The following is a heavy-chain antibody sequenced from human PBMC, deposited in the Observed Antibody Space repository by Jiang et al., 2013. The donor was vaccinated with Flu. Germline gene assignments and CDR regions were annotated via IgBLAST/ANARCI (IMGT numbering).Heavy chain of an antibody. J-gene: IGHJ4*02. CDR1: GFAFRSYG. Sequence: LVESGGGVVQPGGSLRLSCAASGFAFRSYGMHWVRQAPGKGLEWVAFIRNDGSNKHYADSVKGRFTVSRDNSKNTLYLQMNSLRTEDTAVYYCMKNPVPNDSTGYHYPDWGQGTLVTVSS. CDR3: MKNPVPNDSTGYHYPD. CDR2: IRNDGSNK. D-gene: IGHD3-22*01. V-gene: IGHV3-30*02.